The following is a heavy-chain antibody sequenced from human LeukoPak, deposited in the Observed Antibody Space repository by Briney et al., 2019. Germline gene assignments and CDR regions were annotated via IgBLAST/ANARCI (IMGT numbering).Heavy chain of an antibody. Sequence: SETLSLTCTVSGGSISYYYWSWIRQPPGKGLEWIGYIYYSGNTNYNPSLKSRVTISVDTSKSHFSLRLSSVTAADTAVYHCARGGTNRHMDVWGKGTTVTVS. J-gene: IGHJ6*03. CDR2: IYYSGNT. CDR1: GGSISYYY. V-gene: IGHV4-59*01. CDR3: ARGGTNRHMDV. D-gene: IGHD3-16*01.